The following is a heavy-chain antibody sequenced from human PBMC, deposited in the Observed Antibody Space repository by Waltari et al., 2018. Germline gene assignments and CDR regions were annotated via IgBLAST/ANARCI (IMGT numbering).Heavy chain of an antibody. D-gene: IGHD2-2*01. Sequence: QVQLVESGGGVVQPGRSLRLSCAASGFTFSSYAMHWVRQAPGKGLEWVAVISYDGSNKYDAVTVKCRCTIPRDNPKTTLYLQMNILRAEDTAGYYWARDHCSSTSCYYYYYYYMDVWGKGTTVTISS. CDR1: GFTFSSYA. V-gene: IGHV3-30-3*01. CDR2: ISYDGSNK. J-gene: IGHJ6*03. CDR3: ARDHCSSTSCYYYYYYYMDV.